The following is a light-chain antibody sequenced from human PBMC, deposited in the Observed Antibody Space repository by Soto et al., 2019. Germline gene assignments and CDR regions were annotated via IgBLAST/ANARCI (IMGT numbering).Light chain of an antibody. V-gene: IGLV2-8*01. CDR2: EVS. CDR1: SSDVGAYNY. Sequence: QSVLTQPPSASGSPGQSVTISCTGTSSDVGAYNYVSWYQQHPGKAPKLMIFEVSKRPSGVPDRFSASKPGNTASLTVSRLQAEDEADYYCSSHGGSNNFYVFGTGTKVTVL. J-gene: IGLJ1*01. CDR3: SSHGGSNNFYV.